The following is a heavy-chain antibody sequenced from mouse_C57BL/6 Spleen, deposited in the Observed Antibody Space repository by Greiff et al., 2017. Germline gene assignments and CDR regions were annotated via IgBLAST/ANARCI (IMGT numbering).Heavy chain of an antibody. CDR3: ASSATVGSKVDD. V-gene: IGHV1-52*01. Sequence: VQLQQPGAELVRPGSSVKLSCKASGYTFTSYWMHWVKQRPIQGLEWIGNIDPSDSETHYNQKFKDKATLTVDKSSSTAYMQLSSLTSGDSAVYYCASSATVGSKVDDWGQGTTLTVSS. CDR2: IDPSDSET. CDR1: GYTFTSYW. J-gene: IGHJ2*01. D-gene: IGHD2-14*01.